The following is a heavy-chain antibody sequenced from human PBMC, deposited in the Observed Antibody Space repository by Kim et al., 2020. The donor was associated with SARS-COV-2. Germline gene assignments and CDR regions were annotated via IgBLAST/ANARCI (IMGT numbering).Heavy chain of an antibody. Sequence: GGSLRRSCAASGFAFGDYAMSWVRRAPGKGLEWVSALSGSIPDAKYADSVRGRFTISRDNSKNTLFLQMDSLRVDDTAVYYCAKDLLYVPGRGYFDSWGQGGVVTVSS. D-gene: IGHD3-10*01. V-gene: IGHV3-23*01. CDR3: AKDLLYVPGRGYFDS. J-gene: IGHJ4*02. CDR1: GFAFGDYA. CDR2: LSGSIPDA.